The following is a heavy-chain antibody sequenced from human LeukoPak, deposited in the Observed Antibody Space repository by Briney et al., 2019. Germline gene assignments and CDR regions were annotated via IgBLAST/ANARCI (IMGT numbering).Heavy chain of an antibody. D-gene: IGHD1-26*01. V-gene: IGHV3-7*01. J-gene: IGHJ4*02. Sequence: GGSLRLSCTASESTFKNYRMTWGRQAPGKGLEWVASMKDDGNEIQYVNSVKGRFTISRDNAKNSLYLQMNNLRAEDTAVYYCARHRATNDYWGQGTLVTVSS. CDR2: MKDDGNEI. CDR1: ESTFKNYR. CDR3: ARHRATNDY.